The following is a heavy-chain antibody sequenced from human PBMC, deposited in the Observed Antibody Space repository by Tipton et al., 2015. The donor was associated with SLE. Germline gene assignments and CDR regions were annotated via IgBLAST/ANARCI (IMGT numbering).Heavy chain of an antibody. CDR2: IRSDSSYK. CDR1: GFTLSSYN. CDR3: ARDYDFWSGQMDAFDI. D-gene: IGHD3-3*01. J-gene: IGHJ3*02. V-gene: IGHV3-21*01. Sequence: SLRLSCAASGFTLSSYNMNWVRQAPGKGLEWVSSIRSDSSYKYYADSVKGRFTISRDSAKNSLYLQMDSLRAEDTAVYYCARDYDFWSGQMDAFDIWGQGTIVTVSS.